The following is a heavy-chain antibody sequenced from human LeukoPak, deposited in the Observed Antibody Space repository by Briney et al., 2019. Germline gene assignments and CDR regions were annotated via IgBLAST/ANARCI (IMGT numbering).Heavy chain of an antibody. J-gene: IGHJ2*01. V-gene: IGHV4-39*07. CDR2: IYYSGST. CDR1: GGSISSSSYY. Sequence: SETLSLTCTVSGGSISSSSYYWGWIRQPPGKGLEWIGSIYYSGSTYYNPSLKSRVTISVDTSKNQFSLKLSSVTAADTAVYYCARLIGDFVSYWYFDLWGRGTLVTVSS. D-gene: IGHD4-17*01. CDR3: ARLIGDFVSYWYFDL.